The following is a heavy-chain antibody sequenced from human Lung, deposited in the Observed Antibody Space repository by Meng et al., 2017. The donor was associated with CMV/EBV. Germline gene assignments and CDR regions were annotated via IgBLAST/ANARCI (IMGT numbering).Heavy chain of an antibody. Sequence: GGSXRLXCAASGFTFSSYAMSWVRQAPGKGLEWVSAISGSGGSTYYADSVKGRFTISRDNSKNMLYLQMNSLRAEDTAVYYCAKVAGIQLGRSYFDYWGQGTLVTVSS. CDR1: GFTFSSYA. J-gene: IGHJ4*02. CDR3: AKVAGIQLGRSYFDY. CDR2: ISGSGGST. D-gene: IGHD5-18*01. V-gene: IGHV3-23*01.